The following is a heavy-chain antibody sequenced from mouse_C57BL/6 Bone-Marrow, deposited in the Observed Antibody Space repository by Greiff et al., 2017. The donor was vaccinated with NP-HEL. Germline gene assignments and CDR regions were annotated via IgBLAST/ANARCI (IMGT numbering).Heavy chain of an antibody. V-gene: IGHV14-4*01. CDR3: TSITTVPHWYFDV. J-gene: IGHJ1*03. Sequence: EVHLVESGAELVRPGASVKLSCTASGFNIKDDYMHWVKQRPEQGLEWIGWIDPENGDTEYASKFQGKATITADTSSNTAYLQLSSLTSEDTAVYYCTSITTVPHWYFDVWGTGTTVTVSS. CDR1: GFNIKDDY. D-gene: IGHD1-1*01. CDR2: IDPENGDT.